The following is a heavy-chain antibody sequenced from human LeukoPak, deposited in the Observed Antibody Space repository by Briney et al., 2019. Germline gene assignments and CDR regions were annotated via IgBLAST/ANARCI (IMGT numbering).Heavy chain of an antibody. CDR1: GGSISSGSYY. CDR3: ARELPYCGGDCYSGWFDP. V-gene: IGHV4-61*02. CDR2: IYTSGST. D-gene: IGHD2-21*02. Sequence: SETLSLTCTVSGGSISSGSYYWSWIRQLAGKGLEWIGRIYTSGSTNYNPSLKSRVTISVDTSKNQFSLKLSSVTAADTAVYYCARELPYCGGDCYSGWFDPWGQGTLVTVSS. J-gene: IGHJ5*02.